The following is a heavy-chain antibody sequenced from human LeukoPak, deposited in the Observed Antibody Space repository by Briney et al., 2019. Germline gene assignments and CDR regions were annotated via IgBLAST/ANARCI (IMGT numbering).Heavy chain of an antibody. CDR1: GYTFTGYY. Sequence: ASVKVSCTASGYTFTGYYMHWVRQAPGQGLEWMGRINPSSGVTTYVQKFQGRVTMTRDTSISTAYMELSRLRSDDTAVYYCATRGGANTLNYWGQGTLVTVSS. CDR3: ATRGGANTLNY. D-gene: IGHD4/OR15-4a*01. CDR2: INPSSGVT. J-gene: IGHJ4*02. V-gene: IGHV1-2*06.